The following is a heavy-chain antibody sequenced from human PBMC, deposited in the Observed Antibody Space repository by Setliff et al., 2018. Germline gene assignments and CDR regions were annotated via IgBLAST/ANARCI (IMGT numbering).Heavy chain of an antibody. J-gene: IGHJ4*02. CDR1: GGSFSGYY. CDR2: IDQSGIT. CDR3: ARGAYIGLDY. D-gene: IGHD4-4*01. V-gene: IGHV4-34*01. Sequence: SETLSLTCAVYGGSFSGYYWSWIRQPPGKGPEWIGEIDQSGITNYNPSLKSRVTISIDMSKNQFSLKLNSVTAADTAVYYCARGAYIGLDYWGQGTLVTVSS.